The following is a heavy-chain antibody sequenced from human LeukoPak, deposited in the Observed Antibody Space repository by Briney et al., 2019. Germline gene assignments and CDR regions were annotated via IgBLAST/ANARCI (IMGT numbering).Heavy chain of an antibody. CDR3: AKDIGRRNGRGFDY. CDR1: GFTFDDYA. D-gene: IGHD1-26*01. J-gene: IGHJ4*02. V-gene: IGHV3-9*01. Sequence: PGGSLRLSCAASGFTFDDYAMHWVRQAPGKGLEWVSGISWNSGSIGYADSVKGRFTISRDNAKNSLYLQMNSLRAEDTALYYCAKDIGRRNGRGFDYWGQGTLVTVSS. CDR2: ISWNSGSI.